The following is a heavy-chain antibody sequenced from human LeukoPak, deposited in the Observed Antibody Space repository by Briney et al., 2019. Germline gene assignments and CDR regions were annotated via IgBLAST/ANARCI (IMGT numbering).Heavy chain of an antibody. Sequence: GGSLRLSCAASGFTFSSYAMSWVRQAPGEGLDWVSTISGGGGGTYYADSVKGRFTISRDNSKNTLHLQMNSLRVEDTAVYYCAKRIGSCDSISCLYFDHWGQGALVTVSS. J-gene: IGHJ4*02. CDR2: ISGGGGGT. D-gene: IGHD2-2*01. CDR3: AKRIGSCDSISCLYFDH. V-gene: IGHV3-23*01. CDR1: GFTFSSYA.